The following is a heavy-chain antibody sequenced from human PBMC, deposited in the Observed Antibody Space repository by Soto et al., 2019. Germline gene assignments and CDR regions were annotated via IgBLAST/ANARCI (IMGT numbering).Heavy chain of an antibody. CDR2: ISGNGGSS. CDR3: ANTKPMSMVRAPGYDMDV. V-gene: IGHV3-23*01. D-gene: IGHD3-10*01. CDR1: GFTFSSYA. J-gene: IGHJ6*02. Sequence: EVQLLESGGGLVQPGGSLRLSCAASGFTFSSYAMTWVRQAPGKGLEWVSGISGNGGSSYYADSVKGRFTISRDNSKNTLYLQMNSLRAEDTAVYYWANTKPMSMVRAPGYDMDVWGQGTTVTVSS.